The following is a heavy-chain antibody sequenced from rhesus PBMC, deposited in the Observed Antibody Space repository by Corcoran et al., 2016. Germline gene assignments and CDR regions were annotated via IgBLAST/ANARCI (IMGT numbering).Heavy chain of an antibody. Sequence: QVTLKGSGPALLNPTTPLTLTCTLPGFSISASGTGVGWLRPPPGTALEFLANIYWNDNKYYSTSLKSRLTISKDTSKNQVILTMTNMDPVDTATYYCARLVYMNTVTTDAYWGQGVLVTVSS. D-gene: IGHD4-23*01. J-gene: IGHJ4*01. CDR3: ARLVYMNTVTTDAY. CDR1: GFSISASGTG. CDR2: IYWNDNK. V-gene: IGHV2-95*01.